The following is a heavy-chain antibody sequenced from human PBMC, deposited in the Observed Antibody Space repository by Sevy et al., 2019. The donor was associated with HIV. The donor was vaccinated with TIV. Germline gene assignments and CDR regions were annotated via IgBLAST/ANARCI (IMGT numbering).Heavy chain of an antibody. V-gene: IGHV1-18*01. Sequence: ASVKVSCRASGYTFTHYGISWVRQAPGQGLEWMGWISTYNGNTEYGQKVQGRVTMTTDTSTSTSYMELRSLRSDDTAVYYCARDTHSVPIHGVVTKTAYGMDVWGQGTTVTVSS. CDR3: ARDTHSVPIHGVVTKTAYGMDV. CDR2: ISTYNGNT. J-gene: IGHJ6*02. D-gene: IGHD3-3*01. CDR1: GYTFTHYG.